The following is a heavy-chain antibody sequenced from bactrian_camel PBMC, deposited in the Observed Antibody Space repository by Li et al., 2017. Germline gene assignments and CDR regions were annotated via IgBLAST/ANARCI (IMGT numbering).Heavy chain of an antibody. CDR2: IAADGTT. D-gene: IGHD1*01. CDR3: AAGALIPGFYFSPGDLRRRRATVEWCGRFDY. V-gene: IGHV3S53*01. J-gene: IGHJ4*01. Sequence: QLVESGGRSVQVGGSLRLSCAASGDPSKMWWMGWFRQAPGKEREGLAAIAADGTTAYAGGVRPRFTISKDNAKNTLFLHMNNLEPEDTATYYCAAGALIPGFYFSPGDLRRRRATVEWCGRFDYWGRGTQVTVS. CDR1: GDPSKMWW.